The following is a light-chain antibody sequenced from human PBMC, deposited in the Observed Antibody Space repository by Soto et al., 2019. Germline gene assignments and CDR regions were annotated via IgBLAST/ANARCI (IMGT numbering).Light chain of an antibody. J-gene: IGLJ7*01. CDR1: SSNIGSNT. CDR3: AAWDDSLNVAV. Sequence: QSVLTQPPSASVTPGQRVTISCSGSSSNIGSNTVNWYQQLPGTAPKLLIYSNNQRPSGVPDRFSGSKSGTSASLAISGLQSEDEADYYCAAWDDSLNVAVFGGGTQLTVL. CDR2: SNN. V-gene: IGLV1-44*01.